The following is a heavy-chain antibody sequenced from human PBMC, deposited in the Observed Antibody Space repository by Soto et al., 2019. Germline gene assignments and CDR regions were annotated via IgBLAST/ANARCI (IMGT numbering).Heavy chain of an antibody. CDR3: ARASTWPPGAFDI. J-gene: IGHJ3*02. CDR1: GGSISSGGYS. D-gene: IGHD5-12*01. CDR2: IYYSGST. V-gene: IGHV4-31*03. Sequence: QVQLQESGPGLVKPSQTLSLTCTVSGGSISSGGYSWTWIRQHPGKGLEWIGYIYYSGSTYYKPSLKSRVTISVDTSKNPLSLKLSSVTAADTAVYYCARASTWPPGAFDIWGQGTTVTVSS.